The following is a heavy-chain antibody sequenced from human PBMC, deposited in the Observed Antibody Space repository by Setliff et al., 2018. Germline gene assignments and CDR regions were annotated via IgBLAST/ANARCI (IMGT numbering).Heavy chain of an antibody. V-gene: IGHV1-46*01. Sequence: GASVKVSCKASGYTFTGYYLHWVRQAPGQGLEWMGIIDPSADYTNYAQKFQGRVTMTKDTSTTTVYLELSSLISEDTALYYCARAPLESGYYYGQGHYFDNWGQGTLVTVSS. CDR2: IDPSADYT. D-gene: IGHD5-18*01. J-gene: IGHJ4*02. CDR3: ARAPLESGYYYGQGHYFDN. CDR1: GYTFTGYY.